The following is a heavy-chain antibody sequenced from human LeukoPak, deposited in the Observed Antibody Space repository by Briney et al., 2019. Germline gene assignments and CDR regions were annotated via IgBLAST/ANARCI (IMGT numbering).Heavy chain of an antibody. J-gene: IGHJ3*02. CDR1: GFTFSSYA. CDR2: ISYDGSNK. CDR3: AQARGRFYDSGHHAFDI. Sequence: GGSLRLSCAASGFTFSSYAMHWVRQAPGKGLEWVAVISYDGSNKYYADSVKGRFIISRDNSRNTLYVQMNSLGAEDTAVYYCAQARGRFYDSGHHAFDIWGQGTMVTVSS. D-gene: IGHD3-22*01. V-gene: IGHV3-30-3*02.